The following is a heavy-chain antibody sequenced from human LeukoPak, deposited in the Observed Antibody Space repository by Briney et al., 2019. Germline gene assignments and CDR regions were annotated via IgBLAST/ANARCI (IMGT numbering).Heavy chain of an antibody. CDR1: GFTFSSYG. J-gene: IGHJ5*02. CDR3: ASHFTIRGVIYNWFDP. D-gene: IGHD3-10*01. Sequence: QTGGSLRLSCAASGFTFSSYGMHWVRQAPGKGLEWVAVISYDGSNKYYADSVKGRFTISRDNSKNTLYLQMNSLRAEDTAVYYCASHFTIRGVIYNWFDPWGQGTLVTVSS. CDR2: ISYDGSNK. V-gene: IGHV3-30*03.